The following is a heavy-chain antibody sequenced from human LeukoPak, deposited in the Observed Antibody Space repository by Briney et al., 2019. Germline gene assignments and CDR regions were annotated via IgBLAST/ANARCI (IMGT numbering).Heavy chain of an antibody. CDR3: ARESRTTVTISRFDY. V-gene: IGHV4-4*07. CDR2: TYTSGST. D-gene: IGHD4-17*01. Sequence: PSETLSLTCTVSGGSISSYYWSWIRQPAGKGLEWIGRTYTSGSTNYNPSLKSRVTMSVDTSKNQFSLKLSSVTAADTAVYYCARESRTTVTISRFDYWGQGTLVTVSS. J-gene: IGHJ4*02. CDR1: GGSISSYY.